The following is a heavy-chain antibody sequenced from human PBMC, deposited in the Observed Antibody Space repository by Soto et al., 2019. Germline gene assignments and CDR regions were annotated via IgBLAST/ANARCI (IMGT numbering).Heavy chain of an antibody. V-gene: IGHV4-39*01. CDR2: IYYAGNT. D-gene: IGHD3-3*01. CDR3: AILSTWSGYYVYHHFYMYV. CDR1: GGSIRTSSYY. Sequence: SETLSLTCTVSGGSIRTSSYYWGWIRQPPGKGLEWIGNIYYAGNTYNNPSLKSRVTISVDTFKNEFSLKLSSVTAADTAVYYCAILSTWSGYYVYHHFYMYVCGKGTTVTVSS. J-gene: IGHJ6*03.